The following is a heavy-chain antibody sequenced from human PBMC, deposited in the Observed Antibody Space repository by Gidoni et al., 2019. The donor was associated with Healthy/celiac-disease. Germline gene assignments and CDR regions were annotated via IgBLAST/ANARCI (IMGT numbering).Heavy chain of an antibody. J-gene: IGHJ4*02. D-gene: IGHD2-15*01. V-gene: IGHV4-59*08. CDR3: ARHASFCSGGSCYSLPSFDY. Sequence: QVQLQESGPGLVKPSETLSLTCTISGGSISSYYWSWIRQPPGKGLEWIGYIYYSGSTNYNPSLKSRVTISVDTSKNQFSLKLSSVTAADTAVYYCARHASFCSGGSCYSLPSFDYWGQGTLVTVSS. CDR2: IYYSGST. CDR1: GGSISSYY.